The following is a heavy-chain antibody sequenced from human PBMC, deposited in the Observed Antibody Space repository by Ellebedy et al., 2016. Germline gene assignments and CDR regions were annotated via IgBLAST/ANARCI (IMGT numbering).Heavy chain of an antibody. Sequence: SETLSLTXTVSGGSISSYYWGWIRQPPGKGLEWIGSIYYSGSTYYNPSLKSRVTISVDTSKNQFSLKLSSVTAADTAVYYCARGGPSGAFDIWGQGTMVTVSS. D-gene: IGHD6-25*01. CDR3: ARGGPSGAFDI. CDR2: IYYSGST. V-gene: IGHV4-39*07. J-gene: IGHJ3*02. CDR1: GGSISSYY.